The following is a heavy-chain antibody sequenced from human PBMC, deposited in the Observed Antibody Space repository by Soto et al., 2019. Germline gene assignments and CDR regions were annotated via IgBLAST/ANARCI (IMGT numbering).Heavy chain of an antibody. V-gene: IGHV3-11*01. Sequence: PVGSLSLSCAASGFTFSDSYMSWIRQAPGKGLEWISYITFSGNTVYYADSLKGRFTISRDNAKNSLYLQMNRLRAEDTAVYYCARVSWREKYGMDVWGQGTTVTVSS. J-gene: IGHJ6*02. CDR2: ITFSGNTV. CDR1: GFTFSDSY. CDR3: ARVSWREKYGMDV.